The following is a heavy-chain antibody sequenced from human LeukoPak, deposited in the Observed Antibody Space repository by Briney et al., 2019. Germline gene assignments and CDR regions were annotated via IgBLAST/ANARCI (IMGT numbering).Heavy chain of an antibody. CDR3: VRKFYFYMDV. V-gene: IGHV3-23*01. J-gene: IGHJ6*03. Sequence: GGSLRLSCGASGLTLSRYTVNWVRQAPGRGLEWVSYISPTGDSTLNAEPVKGRFSVSRDNSKNMVYLQMDGLRAEDTATYFCVRKFYFYMDVWGKGTTVTVSS. CDR2: ISPTGDST. CDR1: GLTLSRYT.